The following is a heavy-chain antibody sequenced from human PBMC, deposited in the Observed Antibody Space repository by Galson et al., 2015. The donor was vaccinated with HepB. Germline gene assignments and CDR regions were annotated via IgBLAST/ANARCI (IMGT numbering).Heavy chain of an antibody. J-gene: IGHJ4*02. D-gene: IGHD3-10*01. CDR1: GYSFSSYA. Sequence: SLRLSCAASGYSFSSYAMSWVRRAPGKGPEWVSSISGSIDSTYYADSVKGRFTISRDNSKNTLYLQMNSLRADDTAVYYCAKGGGPLWFGDNYFDYWGQGTLVTVSS. V-gene: IGHV3-23*01. CDR3: AKGGGPLWFGDNYFDY. CDR2: ISGSIDST.